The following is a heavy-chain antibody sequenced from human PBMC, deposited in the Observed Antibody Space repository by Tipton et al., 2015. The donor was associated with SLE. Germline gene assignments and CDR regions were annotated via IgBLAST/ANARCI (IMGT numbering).Heavy chain of an antibody. V-gene: IGHV1-2*06. Sequence: QLVQSGAEVKKPGASVKVSCKTSGYSFTDYYMYWVRQVPGQGLEWMGRINPNSGGTNYAQKLQGRVTMTTDTSTSTAYMELRSLRSDDTAVYYCARGSSGYVDYWGQGTLVTVSS. D-gene: IGHD3-22*01. CDR1: GYSFTDYY. CDR2: INPNSGGT. CDR3: ARGSSGYVDY. J-gene: IGHJ4*02.